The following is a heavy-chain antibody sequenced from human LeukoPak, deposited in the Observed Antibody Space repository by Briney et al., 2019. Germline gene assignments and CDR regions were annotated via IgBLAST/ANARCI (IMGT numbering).Heavy chain of an antibody. V-gene: IGHV4-39*01. Sequence: SETLSLTCTVSGGSISSSIYYWGWLRQPPGKGLEWIGSIYYGGDTYYNPSLKSRVTMSVDTSKNQFSLKLSSVTAADTAVYYCARQTTLAAAASNAFDIWGQGTMVTVSS. CDR3: ARQTTLAAAASNAFDI. CDR1: GGSISSSIYY. J-gene: IGHJ3*02. D-gene: IGHD6-13*01. CDR2: IYYGGDT.